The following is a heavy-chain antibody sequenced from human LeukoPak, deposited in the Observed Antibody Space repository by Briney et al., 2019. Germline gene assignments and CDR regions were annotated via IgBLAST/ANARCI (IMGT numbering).Heavy chain of an antibody. CDR2: ISAYNGNT. Sequence: GASVKVSCKASGYTFTSYGISWVRQAPGQGLEWMGWISAYNGNTNYAQKLQGRVTMTTDTSTSTAYMELRSLRSDDTAVYYCARVVVVGYCSGGNCYCDYWGQGTLVTVSS. V-gene: IGHV1-18*01. J-gene: IGHJ4*02. CDR1: GYTFTSYG. CDR3: ARVVVVGYCSGGNCYCDY. D-gene: IGHD2-15*01.